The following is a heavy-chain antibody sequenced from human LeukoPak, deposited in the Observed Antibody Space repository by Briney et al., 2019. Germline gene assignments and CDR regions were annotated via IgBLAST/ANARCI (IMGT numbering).Heavy chain of an antibody. Sequence: PGGSLRLSCAASGFTFTTYWINWVRHAPGKGLEWVAVINQDGSEKYYVDSVKGRFTISRDNAKNSLYLQMNSLRAEDTAVYYCARDFRNAGDYWGQGTLVTVSS. J-gene: IGHJ4*02. CDR3: ARDFRNAGDY. CDR1: GFTFTTYW. D-gene: IGHD1-14*01. V-gene: IGHV3-7*01. CDR2: INQDGSEK.